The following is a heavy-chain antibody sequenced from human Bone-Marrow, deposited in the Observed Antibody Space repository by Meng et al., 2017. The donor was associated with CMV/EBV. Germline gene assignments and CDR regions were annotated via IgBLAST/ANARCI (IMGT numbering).Heavy chain of an antibody. D-gene: IGHD6-6*01. Sequence: ASVKVSCKASGYTFTDYYMHWVRQAPGQGLEWMGWINPNSGGTNYAQKFQGRVTMTRNTSISTAYMELSSLRSDDTAVYYCARFPPLYSSSSGRVYRGQGELVNVAS. CDR2: INPNSGGT. CDR3: ARFPPLYSSSSGRVY. J-gene: IGHJ4*02. V-gene: IGHV1-2*02. CDR1: GYTFTDYY.